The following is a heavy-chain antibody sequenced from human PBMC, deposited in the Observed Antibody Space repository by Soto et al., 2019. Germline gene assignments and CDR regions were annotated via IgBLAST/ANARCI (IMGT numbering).Heavy chain of an antibody. J-gene: IGHJ6*02. V-gene: IGHV1-2*04. D-gene: IGHD2-21*02. CDR1: GYSFTYYY. CDR3: VRSPGDLRYGLDV. Sequence: ASVKVSCKASGYSFTYYYIHWVRQAPGQGLEWLGWINPNTGVTHFAQKFQGWVTMTRDTSISTAYMELNRLTSDDTAVYYCVRSPGDLRYGLDVWGQGTTVTVSS. CDR2: INPNTGVT.